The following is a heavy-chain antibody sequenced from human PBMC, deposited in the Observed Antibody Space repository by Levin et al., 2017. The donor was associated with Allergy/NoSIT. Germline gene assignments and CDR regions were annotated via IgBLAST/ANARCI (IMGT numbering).Heavy chain of an antibody. J-gene: IGHJ2*01. CDR1: GFTFSSYA. CDR2: ISGSGGST. V-gene: IGHV3-23*01. D-gene: IGHD4-17*01. Sequence: GGSLRLSCAASGFTFSSYAMSWVRQAPGKGLEWVSAISGSGGSTYYADSVKGRFTISRDNSKNTLYLQMNSLRAEDTAVYYCAKGGDYGDHGVPWYFDLWGRGTLVTVSS. CDR3: AKGGDYGDHGVPWYFDL.